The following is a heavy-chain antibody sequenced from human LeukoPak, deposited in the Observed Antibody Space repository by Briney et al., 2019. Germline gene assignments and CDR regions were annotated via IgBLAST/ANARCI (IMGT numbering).Heavy chain of an antibody. V-gene: IGHV1-8*02. CDR2: MNPNSGNT. Sequence: ASVKVSCKASGYNLSNYGISWVREATGQGLEWMGWMNPNSGNTGYAQKFQGRVTMTRNTSISTAYMELSSLRSEDTAVYYCARRISGSYYNSRECYYFDYWGQGTLVTVSS. CDR3: ARRISGSYYNSRECYYFDY. CDR1: GYNLSNYG. D-gene: IGHD3-10*01. J-gene: IGHJ4*02.